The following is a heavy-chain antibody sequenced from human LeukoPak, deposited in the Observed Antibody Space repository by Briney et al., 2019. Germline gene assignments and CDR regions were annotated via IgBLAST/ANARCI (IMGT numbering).Heavy chain of an antibody. V-gene: IGHV3-30-3*01. CDR3: ARDGGGYYASGTHYYFDC. Sequence: WGSLRLSCAASGFTFSSYPLHWVRQAPGKGLEWVGVISYDGSNKYYADSAKGRFTIARDNSKNTLYLQVNSLRAEHTAVYYCARDGGGYYASGTHYYFDCWGQGTLVTVSS. CDR1: GFTFSSYP. J-gene: IGHJ4*02. CDR2: ISYDGSNK. D-gene: IGHD3-10*01.